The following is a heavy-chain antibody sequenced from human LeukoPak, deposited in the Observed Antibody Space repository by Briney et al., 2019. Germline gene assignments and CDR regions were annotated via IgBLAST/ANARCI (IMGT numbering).Heavy chain of an antibody. CDR2: IYYSGST. Sequence: PSETLSLTCTVSGGSISSYYWSWIRQPPGKGLEWIGYIYYSGSTNYNPSLKSRVTISVDLSKNQFSLKLSSVTAADTAVYYCARSHISGWYHFGYWGQGTLVAVSS. CDR3: ARSHISGWYHFGY. J-gene: IGHJ4*02. D-gene: IGHD6-19*01. V-gene: IGHV4-59*01. CDR1: GGSISSYY.